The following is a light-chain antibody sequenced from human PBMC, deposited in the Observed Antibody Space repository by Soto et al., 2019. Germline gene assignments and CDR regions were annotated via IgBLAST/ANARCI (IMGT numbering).Light chain of an antibody. CDR1: SSDVGGYNS. CDR3: NSYRHSTTLV. Sequence: QSVLTQPASVSGTPGQSITISCTGTSSDVGGYNSVPWFQQHPSKAPKLIIYEVSHRPSGVSIRFSGSKSGNTASLTISGLQAEDEADYYCNSYRHSTTLVFGTGTQVTVL. CDR2: EVS. J-gene: IGLJ1*01. V-gene: IGLV2-14*01.